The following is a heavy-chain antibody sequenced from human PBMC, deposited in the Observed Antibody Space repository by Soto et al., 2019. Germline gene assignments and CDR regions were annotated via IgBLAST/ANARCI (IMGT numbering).Heavy chain of an antibody. CDR2: ISAYNGNT. CDR3: AREMVRITMVRGVPNWFDP. Sequence: QVQLVQSGAEVKKPGASVKVSCKASGYTFTSYGISWVRQAPGQGLEWMGWISAYNGNTNYAQKLQGRVTMTTDTSTSTAYMELRSLRSDDTAVYYWAREMVRITMVRGVPNWFDPWGQGTLVTVSS. V-gene: IGHV1-18*01. CDR1: GYTFTSYG. D-gene: IGHD3-10*01. J-gene: IGHJ5*02.